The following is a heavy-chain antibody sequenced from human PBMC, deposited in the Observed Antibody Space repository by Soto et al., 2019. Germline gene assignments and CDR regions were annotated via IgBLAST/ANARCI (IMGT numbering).Heavy chain of an antibody. J-gene: IGHJ5*02. CDR2: INTSGGRT. CDR1: GNTFTSHY. V-gene: IGHV1-46*01. D-gene: IGHD2-21*02. CDR3: ARDLCGGDCSANWFDP. Sequence: ASVKVSCKASGNTFTSHYIHWVRQAPGQGLEWMGMINTSGGRTSYARKFQGSVTMTRDTSTSTVYMELSSLRSEDTAMYYCARDLCGGDCSANWFDPWGQGTLVTVSS.